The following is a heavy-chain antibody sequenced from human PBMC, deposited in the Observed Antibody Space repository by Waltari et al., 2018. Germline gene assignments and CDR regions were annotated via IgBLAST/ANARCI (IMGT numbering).Heavy chain of an antibody. V-gene: IGHV3-7*01. CDR2: IKQSGSEK. CDR1: GFMFSSYW. CDR3: TKSPAP. Sequence: EVQLVESGGGLVQPGGSLRLSCAASGFMFSSYWMGWVRQAAGKGLGWVANIKQSGSEKKYVDSVNGRFPISRDNAKNSLLLQMNSLRVDDTAVYYCTKSPAPWGQGTLVTVSS. J-gene: IGHJ5*02. D-gene: IGHD2-2*01.